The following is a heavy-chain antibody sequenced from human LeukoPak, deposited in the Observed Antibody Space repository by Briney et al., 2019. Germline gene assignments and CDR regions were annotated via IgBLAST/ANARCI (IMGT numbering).Heavy chain of an antibody. J-gene: IGHJ1*01. D-gene: IGHD6-13*01. CDR2: INPNSGGT. CDR1: GYTFTGYY. V-gene: IGHV1-2*02. Sequence: ASVKVSCXASGYTFTGYYMHWVRLAPGQGLEWMGWINPNSGGTNYAQKFQGRVTMTRDTSISTAYMELSRLRSDDTAVYYCARDLGAIAAADQHWGQGTLVTVSS. CDR3: ARDLGAIAAADQH.